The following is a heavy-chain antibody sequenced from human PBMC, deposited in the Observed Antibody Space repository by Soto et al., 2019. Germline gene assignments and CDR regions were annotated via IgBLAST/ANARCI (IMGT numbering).Heavy chain of an antibody. D-gene: IGHD6-19*01. V-gene: IGHV4-59*12. CDR1: GGSISGYY. J-gene: IGHJ4*02. CDR2: IYYSGST. CDR3: ARGVSWSSGSVDF. Sequence: SETLSLTCTVSGGSISGYYWSWIRQPPGKGLEWIGYIYYSGSTNYNPSLTSRVTISVDTSKNQFSLKLTSVTAADTAVYYCARGVSWSSGSVDFWGPGTLVTVSS.